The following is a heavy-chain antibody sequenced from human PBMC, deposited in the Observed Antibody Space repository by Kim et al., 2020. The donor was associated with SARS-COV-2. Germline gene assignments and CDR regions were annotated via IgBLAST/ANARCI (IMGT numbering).Heavy chain of an antibody. CDR2: VSHDGSQT. Sequence: GGSLRLSCAASGFTFNNYGMHWVRQAPGKGLEWVAVVSHDGSQTHYVDSVKGRFTVSRDNSNDTLFLQMNSLRAEDTAMYYCAKDRGRFWSLDSWGLGTL. CDR3: AKDRGRFWSLDS. CDR1: GFTFNNYG. D-gene: IGHD2-8*02. V-gene: IGHV3-30*18. J-gene: IGHJ4*02.